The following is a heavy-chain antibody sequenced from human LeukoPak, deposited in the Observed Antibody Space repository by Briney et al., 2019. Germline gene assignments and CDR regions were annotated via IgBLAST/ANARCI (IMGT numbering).Heavy chain of an antibody. Sequence: KPGGSLRLSCAASGFTFSSYSVNWVRQAPGKGLEWVSSISSSSTYIYYADSVKGRFAISRDNAKNSLYLQMDSLRAEDTAVYYCARVFNTGYPFDYWGQGTLVTVSS. J-gene: IGHJ4*02. V-gene: IGHV3-21*01. D-gene: IGHD3-9*01. CDR1: GFTFSSYS. CDR2: ISSSSTYI. CDR3: ARVFNTGYPFDY.